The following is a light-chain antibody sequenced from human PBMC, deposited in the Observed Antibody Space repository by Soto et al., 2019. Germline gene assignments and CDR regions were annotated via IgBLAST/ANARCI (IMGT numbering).Light chain of an antibody. J-gene: IGKJ4*01. CDR1: QSVSTN. CDR2: DSS. Sequence: EILMTQSPASLSVSPGENATLSCRASQSVSTNLVWYQQKLGQSPRLLIYDSSTRPTGIPARFGGMGSGTQFTLTITSLQSEDSAVYSCQQYHKWPPLTFGGGTKVEI. V-gene: IGKV3-15*01. CDR3: QQYHKWPPLT.